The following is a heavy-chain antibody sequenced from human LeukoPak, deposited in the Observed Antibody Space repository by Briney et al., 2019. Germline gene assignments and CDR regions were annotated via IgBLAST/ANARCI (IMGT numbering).Heavy chain of an antibody. CDR1: GFTFSSYS. V-gene: IGHV3-21*06. CDR3: ARDCSGRNWARDFDY. J-gene: IGHJ4*02. Sequence: GGSLRLSCAASGFTFSSYSMNWVRQAPGKGLEWVSSISSSGSYIYYADSVKGRFTISRDNDKNSMYLQMNSLRAEDTAVYYCARDCSGRNWARDFDYWGQGTLVTVSS. D-gene: IGHD2-15*01. CDR2: ISSSGSYI.